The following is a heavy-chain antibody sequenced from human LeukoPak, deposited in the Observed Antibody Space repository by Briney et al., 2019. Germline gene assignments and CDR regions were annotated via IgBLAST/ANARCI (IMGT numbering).Heavy chain of an antibody. V-gene: IGHV3-23*01. CDR3: AIDPNWGTHS. CDR1: GFTFSTYT. D-gene: IGHD7-27*01. CDR2: IGSSGGGI. J-gene: IGHJ4*02. Sequence: GGSLRLSCAASGFTFSTYTMYWVRHPPGKGLEWVTIIGSSGGGIHYADSVKGRFTISRDNSKNALYLQMNSLRVEDTAVYYCAIDPNWGTHSWGQGVLVTVSS.